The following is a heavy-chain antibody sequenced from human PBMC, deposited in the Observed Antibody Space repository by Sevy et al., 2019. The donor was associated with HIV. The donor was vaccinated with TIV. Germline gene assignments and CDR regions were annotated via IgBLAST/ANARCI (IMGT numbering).Heavy chain of an antibody. V-gene: IGHV3-15*01. J-gene: IGHJ3*02. D-gene: IGHD3-3*01. CDR2: IKSTTDGGIT. Sequence: GGSLRLSCAASGFTFSNAWMSWVRQAPGKGLEWVGRIKSTTDGGITDYAAPVKGRFTISRDDSKNTLYLQMNSLKTEDTAVYYCTTDLILEWSHDAIDIWGQGTMVTVSS. CDR3: TTDLILEWSHDAIDI. CDR1: GFTFSNAW.